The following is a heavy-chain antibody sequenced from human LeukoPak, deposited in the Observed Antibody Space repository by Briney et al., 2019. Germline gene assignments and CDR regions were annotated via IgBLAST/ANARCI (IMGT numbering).Heavy chain of an antibody. CDR2: IYHSGST. Sequence: SETLSLTCAVSGYSISSGYYWGWIRQPPGKGLEWIGSIYHSGSTYYNPSLKSRVTISVDTSKNQFSLKLSSVTAADTAVYYCARDVPYGGPIDYWGQGTLVTVPS. D-gene: IGHD4/OR15-4a*01. CDR1: GYSISSGYY. J-gene: IGHJ4*02. CDR3: ARDVPYGGPIDY. V-gene: IGHV4-38-2*02.